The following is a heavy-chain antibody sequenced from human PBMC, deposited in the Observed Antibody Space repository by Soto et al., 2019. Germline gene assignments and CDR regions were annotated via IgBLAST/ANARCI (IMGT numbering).Heavy chain of an antibody. CDR3: ARWDYGSGSPYYYYGMDV. V-gene: IGHV4-4*02. CDR2: IYHSGST. J-gene: IGHJ6*02. Sequence: SETLSLTCAVSGGSISSSNWWSWVRQPPGKGLEWIGEIYHSGSTNYNPSLKSRVTISVDKSKNQFSLKLSSVTAADTAVYYCARWDYGSGSPYYYYGMDVWGQGTTVT. CDR1: GGSISSSNW. D-gene: IGHD3-10*01.